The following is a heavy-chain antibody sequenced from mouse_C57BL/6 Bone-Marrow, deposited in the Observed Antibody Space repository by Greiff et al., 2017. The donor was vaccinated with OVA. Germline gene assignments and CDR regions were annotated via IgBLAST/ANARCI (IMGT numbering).Heavy chain of an antibody. J-gene: IGHJ2*01. CDR1: GFSLTSYA. CDR3: ARTRNYYGSSYSLFDY. D-gene: IGHD1-1*01. Sequence: QVQLKDSGPGLVAPSQSLSITCTVSGFSLTSYAISWVRQPPGKGLEWLGVIWTGGGTNYNSALKSRLSISKDNSKSQVFLKMNSLQTDDTARYYCARTRNYYGSSYSLFDYWGQGTTLTGSS. V-gene: IGHV2-9-1*01. CDR2: IWTGGGT.